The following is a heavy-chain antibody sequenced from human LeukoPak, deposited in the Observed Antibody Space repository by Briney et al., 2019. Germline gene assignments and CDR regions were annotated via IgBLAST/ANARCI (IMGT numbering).Heavy chain of an antibody. V-gene: IGHV6-1*01. CDR1: GDSVSSNSAA. J-gene: IGHJ4*02. D-gene: IGHD3-3*01. CDR2: TFDRSKWYN. Sequence: SQTLSLTCAISGDSVSSNSAAWNWIRQSPSRCLEWLRRTFDRSKWYNDYAVSVKSRITINPDTSKNQFSLQLNSVTPEDTAVYYCARETSFRYYDFWSGWDYWGQGTLVTVSS. CDR3: ARETSFRYYDFWSGWDY.